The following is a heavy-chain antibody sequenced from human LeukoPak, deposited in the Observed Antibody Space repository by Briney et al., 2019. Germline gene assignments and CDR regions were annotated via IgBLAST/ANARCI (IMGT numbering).Heavy chain of an antibody. J-gene: IGHJ6*04. CDR3: VKGGIVVVPAAMSRAYGMDV. D-gene: IGHD2-2*01. CDR1: GFTFSDYY. Sequence: GGSLRLSCAASGFTFSDYYMSWVRQAPGKGLEWVSAISGSGGSTYYADSVKGRFTISRDNSKNTLYLQMSSLRAEDTAVYYCVKGGIVVVPAAMSRAYGMDVWGKGTTVTVSS. CDR2: ISGSGGST. V-gene: IGHV3-23*01.